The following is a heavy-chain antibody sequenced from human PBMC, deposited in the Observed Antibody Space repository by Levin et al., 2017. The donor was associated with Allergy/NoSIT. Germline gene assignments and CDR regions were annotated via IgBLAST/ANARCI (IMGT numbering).Heavy chain of an antibody. D-gene: IGHD1-26*01. Sequence: GGSLRLSCAASGFSFSTYGIQWVRQAPGKGLEWVALITSDGSNKYYADPVKGRFTISRDNSKNTVNLHMDSLRPEDTAVYYCAKGGDFDYWGLGTVVTVSS. CDR1: GFSFSTYG. CDR3: AKGGDFDY. J-gene: IGHJ4*02. CDR2: ITSDGSNK. V-gene: IGHV3-30*18.